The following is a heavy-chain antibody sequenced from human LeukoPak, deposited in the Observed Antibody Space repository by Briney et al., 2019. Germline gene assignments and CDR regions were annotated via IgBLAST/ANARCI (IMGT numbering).Heavy chain of an antibody. D-gene: IGHD3-9*01. Sequence: GRSLRLSCAASGFTFSSYGMHWVRQAPGKGLEWVSVIYSGGSTYYADSVKGRFTISRDNSKNTLYLQMNSLRAEDTAVYYCASLRYFDWLFDYWGQGTLVTVSS. V-gene: IGHV3-66*01. CDR2: IYSGGST. CDR3: ASLRYFDWLFDY. J-gene: IGHJ4*02. CDR1: GFTFSSYG.